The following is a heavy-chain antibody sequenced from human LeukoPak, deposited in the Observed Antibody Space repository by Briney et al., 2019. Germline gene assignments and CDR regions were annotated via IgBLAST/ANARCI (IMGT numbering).Heavy chain of an antibody. J-gene: IGHJ4*02. CDR1: GFSFSDYW. D-gene: IGHD6-19*01. CDR2: INSGGSNT. V-gene: IGHV3-74*01. Sequence: PGGSLRLSCAASGFSFSDYWMHWVRQAPGKGLVWVSRINSGGSNTNYADSVKGRFSISRDNAKNTLYLQMNSLRAEDTAVYYCARGGSGSGWSPYWGQGTLVTVSS. CDR3: ARGGSGSGWSPY.